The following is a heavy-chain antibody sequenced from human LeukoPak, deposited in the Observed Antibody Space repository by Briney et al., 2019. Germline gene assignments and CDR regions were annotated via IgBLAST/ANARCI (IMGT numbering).Heavy chain of an antibody. J-gene: IGHJ4*02. CDR1: GFTFSNYG. CDR3: AKEGDGYFDY. D-gene: IGHD5-24*01. Sequence: PGTSLRLPCVASGFTFSNYGMHWVRQAPGKGLEWVAVISYDGSNKYYADSVKGRYTISRDNSKNTLYLQMNSLRAEDTAVYYCAKEGDGYFDYWGQGTLVTVSS. CDR2: ISYDGSNK. V-gene: IGHV3-30*18.